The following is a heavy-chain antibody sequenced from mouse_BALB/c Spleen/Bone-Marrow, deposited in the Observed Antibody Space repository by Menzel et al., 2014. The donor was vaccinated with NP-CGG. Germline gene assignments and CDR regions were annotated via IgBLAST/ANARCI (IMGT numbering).Heavy chain of an antibody. Sequence: VQLVESGPGLVAPSQSLSITCTVSGFSLTSYDISWIRQTLGKGLEWLGVIWPGGGPNYNSAFMSRLSISKDNSKSQVFLRMNSLQTDDTAIYYCERDRTIYYDYDDVYAMDYWGQGTSVTVSS. J-gene: IGHJ4*01. CDR1: GFSLTSYD. D-gene: IGHD2-4*01. CDR2: IWPGGGP. CDR3: ERDRTIYYDYDDVYAMDY. V-gene: IGHV2-9-2*01.